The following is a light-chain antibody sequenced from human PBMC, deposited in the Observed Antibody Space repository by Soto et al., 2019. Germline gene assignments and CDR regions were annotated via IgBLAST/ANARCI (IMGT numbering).Light chain of an antibody. J-gene: IGLJ1*01. CDR2: EVS. CDR1: TSEVGDYNH. Sequence: QSALTQPPSVSGSPGQSVTISCTGTTSEVGDYNHVSWYQQPPGTAPKLIIYEVSSRPSGVPDRFSGSKSGNTASLTISGLQAEDAADYYCCSYAGTFYVFGTGTKVTVL. V-gene: IGLV2-18*02. CDR3: CSYAGTFYV.